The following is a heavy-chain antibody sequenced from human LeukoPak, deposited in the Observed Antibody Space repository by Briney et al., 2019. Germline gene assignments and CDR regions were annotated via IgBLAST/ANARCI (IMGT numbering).Heavy chain of an antibody. Sequence: GGSLRLSCAASGFTFDDYGMSWVRQAPGEGLEWVSGISWNGGSTGYADSVKGRFTISRDNAKNSLYLQMNSLRAEDTALYYCARPTLIVATTPPDYWGQGTLVTVSS. CDR1: GFTFDDYG. D-gene: IGHD5-12*01. V-gene: IGHV3-20*04. J-gene: IGHJ4*02. CDR3: ARPTLIVATTPPDY. CDR2: ISWNGGST.